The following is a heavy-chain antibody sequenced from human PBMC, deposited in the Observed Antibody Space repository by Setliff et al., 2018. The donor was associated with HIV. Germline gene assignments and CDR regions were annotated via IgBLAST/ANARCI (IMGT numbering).Heavy chain of an antibody. CDR2: ISPDDSDS. Sequence: PGESLKISCKASGYSFTTYWIGWVRQMPGKGLEWMGIISPDDSDSRYSPSFQGQVTISADKSISTAYLQWSSLKASDTAMYYCASGRKKNYDLFTGYYRILGVDFDYWGQGTLVTVSS. D-gene: IGHD3-9*01. CDR3: ASGRKKNYDLFTGYYRILGVDFDY. J-gene: IGHJ4*02. V-gene: IGHV5-51*01. CDR1: GYSFTTYW.